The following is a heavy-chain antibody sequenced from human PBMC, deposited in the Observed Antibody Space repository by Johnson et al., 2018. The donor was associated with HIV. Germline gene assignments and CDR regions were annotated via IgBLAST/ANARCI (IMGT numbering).Heavy chain of an antibody. CDR1: GFTFSSYD. CDR3: AKGLAVAGTVDAFDI. D-gene: IGHD6-19*01. J-gene: IGHJ3*02. V-gene: IGHV3-33*06. Sequence: QLVESGGGVVQPGRSLRLSCAASGFTFSSYDMHWVRQAPGKGLEWVAVIWYDGSNKYYADSVKGRFTISRDNSKNTLYLQMNSLRAEDTAVYYCAKGLAVAGTVDAFDIWGQWTMVTVSS. CDR2: IWYDGSNK.